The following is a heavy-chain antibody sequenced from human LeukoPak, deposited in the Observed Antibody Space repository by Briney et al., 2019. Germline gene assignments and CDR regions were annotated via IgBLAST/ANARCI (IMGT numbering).Heavy chain of an antibody. D-gene: IGHD6-13*01. V-gene: IGHV3-7*01. J-gene: IGHJ4*02. Sequence: GGSLRLSCAASGFTFSTYWMSWVRQAPGKGLEWVANIKQDGSEKYYLDSVKGRFTISRNNAKNSLYLQMNSLRAEDTAVYFCTREAAAGIDYWGQGTLVTVSS. CDR3: TREAAAGIDY. CDR1: GFTFSTYW. CDR2: IKQDGSEK.